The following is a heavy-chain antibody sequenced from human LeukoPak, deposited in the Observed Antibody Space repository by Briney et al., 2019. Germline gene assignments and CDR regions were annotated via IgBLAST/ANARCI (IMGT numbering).Heavy chain of an antibody. V-gene: IGHV3-21*05. CDR1: GFTFSTYR. D-gene: IGHD1-26*01. CDR2: ISRSSDDR. Sequence: GGSLTLSCAASGFTFSTYRMTWVRQAPGKGLEWVSYISRSSDDRSYAGSVKGRFTSSREYAKNSLYLEMTSLRAEGTAVYYCARVARGNYYHFDSWGQGTLVTVSS. J-gene: IGHJ4*02. CDR3: ARVARGNYYHFDS.